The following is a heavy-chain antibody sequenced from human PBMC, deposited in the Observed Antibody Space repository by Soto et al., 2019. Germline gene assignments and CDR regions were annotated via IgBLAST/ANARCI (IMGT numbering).Heavy chain of an antibody. J-gene: IGHJ4*02. CDR3: ARAESIGRPGVPDY. Sequence: QVQLPESGPGLVKPSQTLSLTCTVSGGSISSGDYYWNWIRQHPGKGLEWIGSIDHSGSTKYNPSLNNRVTIAVAKTKTQILLKLRALSAADTAVYYCARAESIGRPGVPDYWGQGTLVTVSS. CDR2: IDHSGST. D-gene: IGHD2-8*01. CDR1: GGSISSGDYY. V-gene: IGHV4-31*03.